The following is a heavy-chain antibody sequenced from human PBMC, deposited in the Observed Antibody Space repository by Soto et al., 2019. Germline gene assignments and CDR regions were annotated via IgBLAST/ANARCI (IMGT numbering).Heavy chain of an antibody. J-gene: IGHJ4*02. CDR2: INPNSGCT. CDR1: GYTFTGYY. D-gene: IGHD6-19*01. Sequence: QVQLVQSGAEVKKPGASVKVSCKASGYTFTGYYMHWVRQAPGQGLEWMGWINPNSGCTNYAQKYQGRVTMTRDTSISTAYMELSRLRSDDTAVYYCARVRSRLAPFEGGYWGQGTLVTVSS. CDR3: ARVRSRLAPFEGGY. V-gene: IGHV1-2*02.